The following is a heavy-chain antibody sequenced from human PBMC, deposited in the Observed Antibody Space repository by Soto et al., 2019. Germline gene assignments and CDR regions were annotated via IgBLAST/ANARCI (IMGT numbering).Heavy chain of an antibody. Sequence: WGSLRLSCAASGFTFSSYAMSWVRQAPGKGLEWVSAISGSGGSTYYADSVKGRFTISRDNSKNTLYLQMNSLRAEDTAVYYCAKDLRMVRGVIINYYFDYWGQGTLVTVSS. CDR3: AKDLRMVRGVIINYYFDY. J-gene: IGHJ4*02. CDR2: ISGSGGST. CDR1: GFTFSSYA. D-gene: IGHD3-10*01. V-gene: IGHV3-23*01.